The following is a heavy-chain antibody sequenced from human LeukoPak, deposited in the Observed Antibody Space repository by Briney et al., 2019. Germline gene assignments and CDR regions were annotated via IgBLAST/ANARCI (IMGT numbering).Heavy chain of an antibody. Sequence: GASVKVSCKASGYTLTGYYIHWVRQAPGQGLEWMGWINPNSGGTNYAQKFQGRVTMTRDTSSSTAYMELSRLRSDDTAVYYCATNYDILTGSDYWGQGTLVTVSS. CDR3: ATNYDILTGSDY. D-gene: IGHD3-9*01. CDR2: INPNSGGT. V-gene: IGHV1-2*02. J-gene: IGHJ4*02. CDR1: GYTLTGYY.